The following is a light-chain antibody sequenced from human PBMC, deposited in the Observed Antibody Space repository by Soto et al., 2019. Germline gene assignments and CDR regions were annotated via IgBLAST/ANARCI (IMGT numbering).Light chain of an antibody. CDR2: DVT. Sequence: QSVLTQPASVAGSPGQSITIPCNGTSNDIGGYNFVSWFQQHPGKAPKLLIYDVTRRPSGVSGRFSGSKSGNTASLTISGLQAEDEADYYCCSYAGTYTHYVFGTGTKVTVL. V-gene: IGLV2-14*01. CDR3: CSYAGTYTHYV. J-gene: IGLJ1*01. CDR1: SNDIGGYNF.